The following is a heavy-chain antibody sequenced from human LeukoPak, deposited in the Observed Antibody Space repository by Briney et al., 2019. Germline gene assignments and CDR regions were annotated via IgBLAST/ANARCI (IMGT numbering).Heavy chain of an antibody. V-gene: IGHV4-34*01. CDR1: GTSFTHYY. CDR2: INHSGDT. Sequence: SETLSLTCNVSGTSFTHYYWSWIRQTPEKGLEWIGQINHSGDTSYNPSLRSRITLSVDRSKNQFSLKVTSVTAADTGVYYCARGPGTVGLSPWDQGTLVTVSS. D-gene: IGHD1/OR15-1a*01. J-gene: IGHJ5*02. CDR3: ARGPGTVGLSP.